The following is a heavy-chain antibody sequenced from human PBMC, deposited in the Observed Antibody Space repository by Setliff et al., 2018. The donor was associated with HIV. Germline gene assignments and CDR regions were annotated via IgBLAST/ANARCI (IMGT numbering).Heavy chain of an antibody. CDR1: GGSISSGGYS. Sequence: PSETLSLICAVSGGSISSGGYSWSWIRQPPGKGLEWIGYIFHSGSTYYNPSLKSRVTISVDRSKNQFSLNVTSVTAADTAVYYCARIPQLLDYAMDVWGQGTTVTVSS. CDR3: ARIPQLLDYAMDV. D-gene: IGHD2-2*01. V-gene: IGHV4-30-2*01. J-gene: IGHJ6*02. CDR2: IFHSGST.